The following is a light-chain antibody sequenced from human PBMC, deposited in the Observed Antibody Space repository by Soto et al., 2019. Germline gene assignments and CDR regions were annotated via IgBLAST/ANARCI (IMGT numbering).Light chain of an antibody. V-gene: IGKV4-1*01. CDR3: QQSYDIPYT. CDR1: QSILYSSTNKNH. Sequence: DIVMTQSPDSLAVSLGERATINCKSSQSILYSSTNKNHLAWYQQKPGQPPKLLFYWASTRESGVPDRFSASASGTDFTLTISSLQAEDVAVYYCQQSYDIPYTFGQGSKLEIK. J-gene: IGKJ2*01. CDR2: WAS.